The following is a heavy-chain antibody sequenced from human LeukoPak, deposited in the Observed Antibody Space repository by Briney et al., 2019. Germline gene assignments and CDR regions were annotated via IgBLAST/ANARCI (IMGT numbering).Heavy chain of an antibody. CDR1: GGSISSNTYY. J-gene: IGHJ1*01. Sequence: SGTLSLTCTASGGSISSNTYYWGWIRQPPGKGLEWIGSIFYSRSTYYNPSLRSRVTISVDTSKNQFSLKLNSVTAADTGVYYCARDGVPLTNLVARPFHPWGQGTLVIVSS. CDR2: IFYSRST. CDR3: ARDGVPLTNLVARPFHP. D-gene: IGHD1-14*01. V-gene: IGHV4-39*02.